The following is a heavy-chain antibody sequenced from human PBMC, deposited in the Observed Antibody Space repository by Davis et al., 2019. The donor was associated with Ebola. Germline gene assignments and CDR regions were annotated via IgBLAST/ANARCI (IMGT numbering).Heavy chain of an antibody. CDR3: ARDYYESSGYFWYFDL. J-gene: IGHJ2*01. CDR2: IYYSGST. V-gene: IGHV4-59*12. D-gene: IGHD3-22*01. CDR1: GSTFDDYA. Sequence: GSLRLSCVASGSTFDDYAMQWVRQPPGKGLEWIGYIYYSGSTNYNPSLKSRVTMSVDKAKNQLSLNLSSVTAADTAVYYCARDYYESSGYFWYFDLWGRGTLVTVSS.